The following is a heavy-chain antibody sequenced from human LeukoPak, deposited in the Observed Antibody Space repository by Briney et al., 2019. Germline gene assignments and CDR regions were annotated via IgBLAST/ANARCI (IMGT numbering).Heavy chain of an antibody. Sequence: GGSLRLSCAASGFTLTSSAMHWVRQAPGSGLEWVSSIRHSDSNTYYADSVMGRFTISRDNSKNTLYLQMNSLSAEDTAVYYCAKRGNPTVGHHYLDVWGKGTTVSVSS. CDR3: AKRGNPTVGHHYLDV. V-gene: IGHV3-23*05. J-gene: IGHJ6*03. CDR2: IRHSDSNT. D-gene: IGHD1-1*01. CDR1: GFTLTSSA.